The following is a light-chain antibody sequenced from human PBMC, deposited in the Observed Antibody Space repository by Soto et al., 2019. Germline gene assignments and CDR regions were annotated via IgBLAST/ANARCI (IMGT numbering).Light chain of an antibody. V-gene: IGKV3-11*01. CDR2: DAS. J-gene: IGKJ5*01. Sequence: IVLTQSPATLSLSHGERATLSCRASQSVSRYLAWYQQKPGQAPRLLIYDASNRATGIPARFSGSGSGTDFTLTISSLEPEDFAVYYCQQRSSWPITFGQGTRLEVK. CDR1: QSVSRY. CDR3: QQRSSWPIT.